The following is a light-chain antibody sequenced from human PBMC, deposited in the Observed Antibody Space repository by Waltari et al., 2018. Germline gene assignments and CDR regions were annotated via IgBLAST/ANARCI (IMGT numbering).Light chain of an antibody. Sequence: QSALTQPASVSGSPGQSITISCTGTSSDVGGYNSVSWYQHHPGKAPKLMIYDVSSRPSGVSNRFSGSKSGNTASLTISGLQAEDEAHYYCTSYTSSNIWVFGGGTKLTVL. CDR2: DVS. J-gene: IGLJ3*02. V-gene: IGLV2-14*03. CDR3: TSYTSSNIWV. CDR1: SSDVGGYNS.